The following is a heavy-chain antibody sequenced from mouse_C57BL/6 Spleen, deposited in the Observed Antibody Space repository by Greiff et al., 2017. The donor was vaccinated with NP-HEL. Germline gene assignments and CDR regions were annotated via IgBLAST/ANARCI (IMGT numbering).Heavy chain of an antibody. V-gene: IGHV1-52*01. CDR3: ARGALGFAY. Sequence: VHLQQPGAELVRPGSSVKLSCKASGYTFTSYWMHWVKQRPIQGLEWIGNIDPSDSVTHYNQQFKEQAPLTVDRSSSTAYMQLSSLTSDDAAVYYCARGALGFAYWGQGTLVTVSA. D-gene: IGHD3-1*01. J-gene: IGHJ3*01. CDR2: IDPSDSVT. CDR1: GYTFTSYW.